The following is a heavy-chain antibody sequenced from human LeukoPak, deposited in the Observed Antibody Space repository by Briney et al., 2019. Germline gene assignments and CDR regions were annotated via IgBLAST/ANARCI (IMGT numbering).Heavy chain of an antibody. CDR2: IYSGGST. CDR1: GFTVSSNY. Sequence: GGSLRLSCAASGFTVSSNYMSWVRQAPGKGLEWVSVIYSGGSTYYADSVKGRFTISRDNSKNTLYLQMNSPRAEDTAVYYCASVDLLGYCSGGSCFDYWGQGTLVTVSS. V-gene: IGHV3-53*01. D-gene: IGHD2-15*01. CDR3: ASVDLLGYCSGGSCFDY. J-gene: IGHJ4*02.